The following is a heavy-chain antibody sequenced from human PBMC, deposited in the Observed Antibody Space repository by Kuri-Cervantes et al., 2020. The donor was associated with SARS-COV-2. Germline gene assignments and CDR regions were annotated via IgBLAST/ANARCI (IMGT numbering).Heavy chain of an antibody. D-gene: IGHD2-8*02. V-gene: IGHV1-69*13. CDR1: GGTFRSYS. Sequence: SVKVSFKASGGTFRSYSVNWVRQAPGQGLEWMGRIIPTFDTATYAQKFQGRVTFTADESSSTAYMEVNSLTSEDTAVYFCARSQGYCTANSCSWNWFDPWGQGTQVTVSS. J-gene: IGHJ5*02. CDR3: ARSQGYCTANSCSWNWFDP. CDR2: IIPTFDTA.